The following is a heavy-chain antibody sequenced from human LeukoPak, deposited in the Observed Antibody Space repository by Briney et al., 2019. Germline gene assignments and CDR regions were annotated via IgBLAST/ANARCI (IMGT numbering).Heavy chain of an antibody. CDR2: IYYSGTT. CDR3: AMSQPERYITGCYVNYVHP. CDR1: GASISSAY. J-gene: IGHJ5*02. V-gene: IGHV4-59*01. D-gene: IGHD1-14*01. Sequence: SETLSLTCTVSGASISSAYWSWIRQPPGKGLEWIGYIYYSGTTKYNPSLKSRVTISVDTSKNQFSLKVNSVAAADNGLYYCAMSQPERYITGCYVNYVHPWGQGTLVTVSS.